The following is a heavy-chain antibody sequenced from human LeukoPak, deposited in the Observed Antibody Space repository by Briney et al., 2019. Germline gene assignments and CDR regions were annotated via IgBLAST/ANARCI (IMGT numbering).Heavy chain of an antibody. D-gene: IGHD3-10*01. CDR1: GGPFSGYY. J-gene: IGHJ4*02. Sequence: SETLSLTCAVYGGPFSGYYWSWIRQPPGKGLEWIGEINHSGSTNYNPSLKSRVTISVDTSKNQFSLKLSSVTAADTAVYYCARDKSSLAVRGVYFDYWGQGTLVTVSS. CDR3: ARDKSSLAVRGVYFDY. CDR2: INHSGST. V-gene: IGHV4-34*01.